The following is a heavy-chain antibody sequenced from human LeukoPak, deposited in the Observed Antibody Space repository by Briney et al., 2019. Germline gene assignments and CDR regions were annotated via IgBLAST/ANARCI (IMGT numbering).Heavy chain of an antibody. CDR1: GYTFTSYA. CDR2: IIPTSGTT. D-gene: IGHD1-26*01. Sequence: GASVKVSCKASGYTFTSYAITWVRQAPGQGLEWMGKIIPTSGTTNYAQKFQGRVTFTADESTSTAYMELSSLRSEDTALYYCARKLRLGGNWFDPWGQGTLVTVSS. CDR3: ARKLRLGGNWFDP. J-gene: IGHJ5*02. V-gene: IGHV1-69*13.